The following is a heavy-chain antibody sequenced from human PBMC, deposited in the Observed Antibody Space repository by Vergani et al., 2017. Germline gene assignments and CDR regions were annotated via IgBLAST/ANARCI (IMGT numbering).Heavy chain of an antibody. D-gene: IGHD2-2*01. CDR3: AKLVWGQSDDYYYMDV. CDR2: ISYDGSNK. J-gene: IGHJ6*03. V-gene: IGHV3-30*18. CDR1: GFTFSSYG. Sequence: QVQLVESGGGVVQPGRSLRLSCAASGFTFSSYGMHWVRQAPGKGLEWVAVISYDGSNKYYADSVKGRFTISRDNSKNTLYLQMNSLRAEDTAVYYCAKLVWGQSDDYYYMDVWGKGTTVTVSS.